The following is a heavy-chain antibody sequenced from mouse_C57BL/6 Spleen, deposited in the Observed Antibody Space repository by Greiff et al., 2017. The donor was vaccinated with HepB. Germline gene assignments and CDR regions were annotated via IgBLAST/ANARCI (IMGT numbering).Heavy chain of an antibody. Sequence: VQLQQPGAELVKPGASVKLSCKASGYTFTSYWMHWVKQRPGRGLEWIGRIDPNSGGTKYNEKFKSKATLTVDKPSSTAYMQLSSLTSEDSAVYYCSGSWYYGSSYLYAMDYWGQGTSVTVSS. D-gene: IGHD1-1*01. J-gene: IGHJ4*01. V-gene: IGHV1-72*01. CDR2: IDPNSGGT. CDR3: SGSWYYGSSYLYAMDY. CDR1: GYTFTSYW.